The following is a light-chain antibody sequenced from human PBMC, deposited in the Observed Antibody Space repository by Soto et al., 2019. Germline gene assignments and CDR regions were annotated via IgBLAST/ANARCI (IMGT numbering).Light chain of an antibody. CDR2: GSS. J-gene: IGKJ5*01. CDR1: ETISTN. V-gene: IGKV3-15*01. CDR3: QQYSNWPPAIT. Sequence: EIVLPQSPATLSVSPGERATLSCGAIETISTNLAWFQRKPGQPPRLLIYGSSTRATGVPDRFSGSGSGTEFTLIISSLQSEDVALYYCQQYSNWPPAITFGQGTRLEIK.